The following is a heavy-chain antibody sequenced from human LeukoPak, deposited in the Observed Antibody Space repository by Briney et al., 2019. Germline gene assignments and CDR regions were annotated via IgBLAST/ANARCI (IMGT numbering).Heavy chain of an antibody. CDR1: GFTSSSYA. Sequence: GWSLRLSCAASGFTSSSYAMSWVRQAPGKGLEWVSAISGSGGSTYYADSVKGRFTISRDNSKNTLYLQMNSLRAEDTAVYYCANTISSSSGYYFDYWGQGTLVTVSS. J-gene: IGHJ4*02. CDR3: ANTISSSSGYYFDY. D-gene: IGHD6-6*01. V-gene: IGHV3-23*01. CDR2: ISGSGGST.